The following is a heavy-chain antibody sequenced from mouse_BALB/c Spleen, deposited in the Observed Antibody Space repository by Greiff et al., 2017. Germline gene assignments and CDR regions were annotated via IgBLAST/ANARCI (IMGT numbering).Heavy chain of an antibody. Sequence: VQLQQSGAELVKPGASVKLSCKASGYTFTSYYMYWVKQRPGQGLEWIGEINPCNGGTNFNEKFKSKATLTVDKSSSTAYMQLSSLTSEDSAVYYCTRSYYGSSFHYWGQGTTLTVSS. CDR1: GYTFTSYY. CDR2: INPCNGGT. V-gene: IGHV1S81*02. CDR3: TRSYYGSSFHY. J-gene: IGHJ2*01. D-gene: IGHD1-1*01.